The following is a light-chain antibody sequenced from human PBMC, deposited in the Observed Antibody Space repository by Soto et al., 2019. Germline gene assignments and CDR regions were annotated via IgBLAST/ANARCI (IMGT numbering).Light chain of an antibody. V-gene: IGKV3-15*01. CDR3: QQYNNWPPLT. Sequence: IVMTQSPATLSVSPGERATLSCRASLNVNSYLAWYQQKPGQAPRLVIYGASTRATGIPARFSGSGSGTEFTLTISSLQSEDFAVYYCQQYNNWPPLTFGGGTKVDI. CDR1: LNVNSY. CDR2: GAS. J-gene: IGKJ4*01.